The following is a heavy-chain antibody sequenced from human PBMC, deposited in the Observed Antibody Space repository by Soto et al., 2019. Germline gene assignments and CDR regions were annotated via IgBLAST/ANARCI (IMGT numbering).Heavy chain of an antibody. CDR2: LYSGGRI. V-gene: IGHV3-53*01. CDR3: ARSDRDYAYALNV. Sequence: EAQLVESGGGLIQPGGSLRLSCAASGFTVSDNYITWVRQAPGKGLEWVALLYSGGRIYYADSVKGRFTISGDTSKTTLYLQMTSLRTEDTAVYYCARSDRDYAYALNVWGQGTTVTVSS. J-gene: IGHJ6*02. D-gene: IGHD3-16*01. CDR1: GFTVSDNY.